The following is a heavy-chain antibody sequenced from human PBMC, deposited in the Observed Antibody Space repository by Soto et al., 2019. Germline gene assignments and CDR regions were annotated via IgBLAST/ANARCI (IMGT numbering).Heavy chain of an antibody. V-gene: IGHV1-69*13. CDR1: GGTFSSYA. D-gene: IGHD5-18*01. Sequence: GASVKVSCKASGGTFSSYAISWVRQAPGQGLEWMGGIIPIFGTANYAQKFQGRVTITADESTSTAYMELSSLRSEDTAVYYCARGWDTAMASFDYWGQGTLVTVSS. CDR2: IIPIFGTA. J-gene: IGHJ4*02. CDR3: ARGWDTAMASFDY.